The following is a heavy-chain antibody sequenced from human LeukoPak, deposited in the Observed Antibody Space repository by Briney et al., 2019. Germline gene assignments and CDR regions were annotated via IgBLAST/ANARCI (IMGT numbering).Heavy chain of an antibody. D-gene: IGHD3-22*01. CDR3: ARQRSSGYYPEYFQH. J-gene: IGHJ1*01. V-gene: IGHV4-59*08. Sequence: SETLSLTCTVSGGSISSYYWSWIRQSPGKGLEWIGNIYYSGSTNYNPSLKSRVTISVDTSKNQFSLKLSSVTAADTAVYYCARQRSSGYYPEYFQHWGQGTLVTVSS. CDR2: IYYSGST. CDR1: GGSISSYY.